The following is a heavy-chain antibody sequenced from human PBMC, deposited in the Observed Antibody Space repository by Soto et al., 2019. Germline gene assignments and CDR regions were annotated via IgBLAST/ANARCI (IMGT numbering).Heavy chain of an antibody. V-gene: IGHV4-59*08. J-gene: IGHJ4*02. CDR1: GGSISSYY. Sequence: SETLSLTCTVSGGSISSYYWSWIRQPPGKGLEWIGYIYYSGSTNYNPSLKSRVTISVDQSKNQFSLKVNSVTAADTAIYYCARTRYSSGRDLDYWGQGTLVTXSS. CDR3: ARTRYSSGRDLDY. D-gene: IGHD6-19*01. CDR2: IYYSGST.